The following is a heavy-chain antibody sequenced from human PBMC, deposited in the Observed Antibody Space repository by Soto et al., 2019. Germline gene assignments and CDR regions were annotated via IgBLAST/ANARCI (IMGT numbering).Heavy chain of an antibody. CDR2: ISGSGGST. CDR1: GFTFSSYA. V-gene: IGHV3-23*01. J-gene: IGHJ4*02. Sequence: PGGSLRLSCAASGFTFSSYAMSWVRQAPGKGLEWVSAISGSGGSTYYADSVKGRFTISRDNSKNTLYLQMNSLRAEDTAVYYCAKMGPPLLWFGELLSNFDYWGQGTLVTVSS. CDR3: AKMGPPLLWFGELLSNFDY. D-gene: IGHD3-10*01.